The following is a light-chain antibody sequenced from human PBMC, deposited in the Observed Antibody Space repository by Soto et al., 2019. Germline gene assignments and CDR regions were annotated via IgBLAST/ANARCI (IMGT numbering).Light chain of an antibody. V-gene: IGKV1-39*01. CDR3: QQSYSTPET. CDR1: QSISSL. Sequence: EIQMTQSPSSLSASVGDRVTITCRASQSISSLLNWYQQKPGKAPRLLIYAASSLQSGVPSRFSASGSGTDFTLTISSLQPEDFATYYWQQSYSTPETFGQGTKVEIK. CDR2: AAS. J-gene: IGKJ1*01.